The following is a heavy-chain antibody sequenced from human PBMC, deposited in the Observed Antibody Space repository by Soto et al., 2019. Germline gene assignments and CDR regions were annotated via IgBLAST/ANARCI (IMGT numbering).Heavy chain of an antibody. CDR2: ISSSGSTT. Sequence: EVQLVESGGGLVQPGGSLRLYCGASGFTFSNFHMNWVRQAPGKGLEWVSYISSSGSTTYYADSVKGRFTISRDNARNSLFLQMSSLRDEDTAVYYCARDAFDYVTTCYHSDYWVQGTLVTVSS. J-gene: IGHJ4*02. CDR3: ARDAFDYVTTCYHSDY. V-gene: IGHV3-48*02. D-gene: IGHD3-22*01. CDR1: GFTFSNFH.